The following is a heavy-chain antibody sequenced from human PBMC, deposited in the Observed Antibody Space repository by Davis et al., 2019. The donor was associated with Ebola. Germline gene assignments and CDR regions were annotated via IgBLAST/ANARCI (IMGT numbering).Heavy chain of an antibody. J-gene: IGHJ4*02. CDR3: ERIETFGGVIVYYFDY. Sequence: ASVKVSCKASGYTFTSYGISWVRQAPGQGLEWMGWISAYNGNTNYAQKLQGRVTMTTDTSTSTAYMELRSLRSDDTAVYYCERIETFGGVIVYYFDYWGQGTLVTVSS. CDR1: GYTFTSYG. CDR2: ISAYNGNT. D-gene: IGHD3-16*02. V-gene: IGHV1-18*04.